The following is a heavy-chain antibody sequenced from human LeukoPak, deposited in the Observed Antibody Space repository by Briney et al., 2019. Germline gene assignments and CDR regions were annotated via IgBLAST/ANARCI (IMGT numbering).Heavy chain of an antibody. V-gene: IGHV5-51*01. CDR1: GYRFTNYW. Sequence: GESLKISCKGSGYRFTNYWIGWVRQMPGKGLEWMGIIHPGDSGTRYSPSFQGQVTMSVDESITTAYLQWSSLRASGSAIYYCARGGSYRYGSSDYWGQGTLVTVSS. D-gene: IGHD5-18*01. CDR2: IHPGDSGT. J-gene: IGHJ4*02. CDR3: ARGGSYRYGSSDY.